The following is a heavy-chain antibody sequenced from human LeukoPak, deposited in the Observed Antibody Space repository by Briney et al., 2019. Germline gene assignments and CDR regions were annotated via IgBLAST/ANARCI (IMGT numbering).Heavy chain of an antibody. Sequence: KTSETLSLTCTVSGYSISSGYYWGWIRQPPGKGLEWIGIIYHSGSTHYNPSLKSRVTISVDTSKNQFSLKLSSVTAADTAVYYCARDPGALDYWGQGTLVTVSS. CDR2: IYHSGST. J-gene: IGHJ4*02. CDR1: GYSISSGYY. CDR3: ARDPGALDY. D-gene: IGHD1-1*01. V-gene: IGHV4-38-2*02.